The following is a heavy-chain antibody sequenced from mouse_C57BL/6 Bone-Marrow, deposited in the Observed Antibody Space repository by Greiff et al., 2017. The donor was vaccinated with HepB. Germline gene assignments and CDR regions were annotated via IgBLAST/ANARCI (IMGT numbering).Heavy chain of an antibody. CDR2: INPGSGGT. Sequence: VQLQQSGAELVRPGTSVKVSCKASGYAFTNYLIEWVKQRPGQGLEWIGVINPGSGGTNYNEKFKGKATLTADKSSSTAYMQLSSLTSEDSAVYFCARSRPYGNPYYYAMDYWGQGTSVTVSS. CDR3: ARSRPYGNPYYYAMDY. D-gene: IGHD2-1*01. V-gene: IGHV1-54*01. J-gene: IGHJ4*01. CDR1: GYAFTNYL.